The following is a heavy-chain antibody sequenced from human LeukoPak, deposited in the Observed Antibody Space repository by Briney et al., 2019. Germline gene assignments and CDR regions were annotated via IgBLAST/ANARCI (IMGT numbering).Heavy chain of an antibody. CDR2: IYYSGST. D-gene: IGHD3-22*01. Sequence: SETLSLTCTVSGGSISSYYWSWIRQPPGKGPEWIGYIYYSGSTNYNSSLKSRATISVDTSKNQFSLKLTSVTAADTAVYYCARHVSSSSWAYDSSAYAFDYWGQGTLVTVSS. CDR3: ARHVSSSSWAYDSSAYAFDY. J-gene: IGHJ4*02. V-gene: IGHV4-59*08. CDR1: GGSISSYY.